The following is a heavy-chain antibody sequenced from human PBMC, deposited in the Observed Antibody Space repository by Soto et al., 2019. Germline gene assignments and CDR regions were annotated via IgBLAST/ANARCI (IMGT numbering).Heavy chain of an antibody. V-gene: IGHV4-34*01. CDR3: ATGIRGVMVNGAFDI. CDR2: INHSGST. CDR1: GGSFSGYY. Sequence: SETLSLTCAVYGGSFSGYYWSWIRQPPGKGLEWIGEINHSGSTNYNPSLKSRVTISVDTSKNQFSLKPSSVTAADTAVYYCATGIRGVMVNGAFDIWGQGTMVTVSS. D-gene: IGHD3-10*01. J-gene: IGHJ3*02.